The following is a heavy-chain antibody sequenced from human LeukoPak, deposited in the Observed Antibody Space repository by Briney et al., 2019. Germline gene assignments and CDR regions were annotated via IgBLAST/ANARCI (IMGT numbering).Heavy chain of an antibody. CDR3: ARKGTTVATHWFDP. J-gene: IGHJ5*02. CDR1: GGSFSDFY. Sequence: SETLSLTCAVYGGSFSDFYWSWIRQPPGKGPEWIGEISHSGSTNYNPSLKSRVTISVDTSKNQFSLKVTSVTAADTAVYYCARKGTTVATHWFDPWGQGTLVTVSS. V-gene: IGHV4-34*01. D-gene: IGHD1-1*01. CDR2: ISHSGST.